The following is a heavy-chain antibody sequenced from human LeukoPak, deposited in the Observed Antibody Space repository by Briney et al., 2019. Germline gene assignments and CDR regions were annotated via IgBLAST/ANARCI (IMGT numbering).Heavy chain of an antibody. V-gene: IGHV3-74*01. Sequence: GGSLRLSCAAAGFTFSSYWMHWVRHAPGEGLVWVSRINSDGSSTSYAYSVKGRFTISRDNAKNTLYLQMNSLRAEDTAVYYCARDLTSEYYFDYWGQGTLVTVSS. CDR1: GFTFSSYW. J-gene: IGHJ4*02. CDR3: ARDLTSEYYFDY. CDR2: INSDGSST. D-gene: IGHD2-2*01.